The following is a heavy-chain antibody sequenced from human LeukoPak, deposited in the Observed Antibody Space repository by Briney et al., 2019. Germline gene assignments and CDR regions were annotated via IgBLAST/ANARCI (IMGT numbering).Heavy chain of an antibody. CDR1: GYTFTSYG. V-gene: IGHV1-18*01. Sequence: ASVKVSCKASGYTFTSYGISWVRQAPGQGLEWMGWISAYNGNTDYAQKLQGRVTMTTDTSTSTAYMELRSLRSDDTAVYYCAKVKWKEYYFDYWGQGTLVTVSS. CDR3: AKVKWKEYYFDY. J-gene: IGHJ4*02. D-gene: IGHD1-1*01. CDR2: ISAYNGNT.